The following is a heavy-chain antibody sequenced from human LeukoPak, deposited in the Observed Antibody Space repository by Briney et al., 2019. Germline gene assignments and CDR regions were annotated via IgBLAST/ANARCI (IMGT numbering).Heavy chain of an antibody. CDR3: ARGRPNWYFDL. V-gene: IGHV3-53*01. Sequence: GGSLRLSCAASGFTFSSYNMNWVRQAPGKGLECVSVIYSGGSTYYADSVKGRFTISRDNSKNTLYLQMNSLRAEDTAVYYCARGRPNWYFDLWGRGTLVTVSS. CDR1: GFTFSSYN. J-gene: IGHJ2*01. CDR2: IYSGGST.